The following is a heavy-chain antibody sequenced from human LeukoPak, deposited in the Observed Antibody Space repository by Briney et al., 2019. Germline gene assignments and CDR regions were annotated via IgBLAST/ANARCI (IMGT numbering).Heavy chain of an antibody. CDR3: ARDCIGCHGFDY. Sequence: ASVKVSCKTSGYTFTSYGITWVRQAPGQGLEWIGWVSAYADNTNYVQKIQGRVTMTTDTSTSTAYMELRSLRSDDTAVYYCARDCIGCHGFDYWGQGTLVTVS. J-gene: IGHJ4*02. CDR1: GYTFTSYG. V-gene: IGHV1-18*01. D-gene: IGHD2-15*01. CDR2: VSAYADNT.